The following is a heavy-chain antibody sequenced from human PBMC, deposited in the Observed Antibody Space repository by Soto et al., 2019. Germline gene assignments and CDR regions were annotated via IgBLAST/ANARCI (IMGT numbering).Heavy chain of an antibody. CDR1: GGTFSSYA. J-gene: IGHJ6*02. Sequence: PGASVKVSCKASGGTFSSYAISWVRQAPGQGLEWMGGIIPIFGTANYAQKFQGRVTITADESTSTAYMELSSLRSEDTAVYYCARTYNWNYVSHGMDVWGQGTTVTVSS. D-gene: IGHD1-7*01. CDR2: IIPIFGTA. V-gene: IGHV1-69*13. CDR3: ARTYNWNYVSHGMDV.